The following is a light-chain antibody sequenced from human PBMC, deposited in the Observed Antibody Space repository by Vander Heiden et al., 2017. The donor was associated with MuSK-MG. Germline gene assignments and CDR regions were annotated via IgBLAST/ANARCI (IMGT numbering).Light chain of an antibody. CDR1: PTDIGSCDV. V-gene: IGLV2-23*01. Sequence: HSALTQPASVSGSPGQAIPVSCTGTPTDIGSCDVVSWYQQRPGKAPQLIVYDGSKRTSGLASRFSGSKSGSTAFLTIAGLQAEDGADYYCCAFGSGSTFVFGTGTTVTVL. CDR3: CAFGSGSTFV. J-gene: IGLJ1*01. CDR2: DGS.